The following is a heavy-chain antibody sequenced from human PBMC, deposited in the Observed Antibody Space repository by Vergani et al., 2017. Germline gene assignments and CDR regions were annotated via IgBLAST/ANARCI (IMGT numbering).Heavy chain of an antibody. D-gene: IGHD2-2*01. CDR1: GGSFSGYY. V-gene: IGHV4-34*01. CDR2: INHSGST. CDR3: ARVVVPAANYMDV. J-gene: IGHJ6*03. Sequence: QVQLQQWGAGLLKPSETLSLTCAVYGGSFSGYYWTWVRQPPGKGLEWIGEINHSGSTNYNPSLKSRVTISVDTSKNQFSLKLSSVTAADTAVYYCARVVVPAANYMDVWGKGTTVTVYS.